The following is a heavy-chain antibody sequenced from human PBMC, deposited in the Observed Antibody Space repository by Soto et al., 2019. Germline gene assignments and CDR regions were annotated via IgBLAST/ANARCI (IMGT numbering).Heavy chain of an antibody. CDR2: IKQDGSEK. J-gene: IGHJ4*02. Sequence: EVQLVESGGGLVQPGGSLRLSCAASGFTFSNYWMGWVRQTPGKGLEWVANIKQDGSEKSYVDSVKGRFTISRDNAKNSLYLQMNSLRAEDTAVYYCARENSFDYWGRGTLVTVSS. CDR3: ARENSFDY. V-gene: IGHV3-7*04. CDR1: GFTFSNYW.